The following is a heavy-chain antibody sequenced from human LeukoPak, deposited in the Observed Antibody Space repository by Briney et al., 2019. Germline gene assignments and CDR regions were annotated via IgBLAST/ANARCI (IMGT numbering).Heavy chain of an antibody. Sequence: SETLSLTCAVYGGSFSGYYWSRIRQPPGKGLEWIGSIYYSGSTYYNPSLKSRVTISVDTSKNQFSLKLSSVTAADTAVYYCARRRVIASLSNWFDPWGQGTLVTVSS. D-gene: IGHD6-13*01. V-gene: IGHV4-34*01. CDR3: ARRRVIASLSNWFDP. CDR2: IYYSGST. CDR1: GGSFSGYY. J-gene: IGHJ5*02.